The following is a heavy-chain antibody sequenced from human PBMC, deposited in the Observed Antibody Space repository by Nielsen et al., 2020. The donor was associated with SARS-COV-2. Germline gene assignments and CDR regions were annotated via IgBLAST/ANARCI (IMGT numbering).Heavy chain of an antibody. D-gene: IGHD6-19*01. CDR1: GGSISSYY. J-gene: IGHJ4*02. CDR2: IYYSGST. V-gene: IGHV4-39*01. CDR3: AGGSVASGRFFDY. Sequence: SETLSLTCTVSGGSISSYYWGWIRQPPGKGLEWIGSIYYSGSTYYNPSLKSRVSISVDTSKNQFSLKMSSVTAADTAVYYCAGGSVASGRFFDYWGQGTLVTVSS.